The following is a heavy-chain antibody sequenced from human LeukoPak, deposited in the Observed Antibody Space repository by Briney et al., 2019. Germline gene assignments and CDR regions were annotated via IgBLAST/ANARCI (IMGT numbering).Heavy chain of an antibody. J-gene: IGHJ3*02. Sequence: GGSLRLSCVASGFTFSSYEMNWVRQAPGKGLQWVSCISRSGSTIDHADSVKGRFTLSRDNAKKSLYLEMKSLRAEDTAVYYCARERETTVTYDAFDIWGLGTMVTVSS. CDR1: GFTFSSYE. V-gene: IGHV3-48*03. CDR2: ISRSGSTI. CDR3: ARERETTVTYDAFDI. D-gene: IGHD4-17*01.